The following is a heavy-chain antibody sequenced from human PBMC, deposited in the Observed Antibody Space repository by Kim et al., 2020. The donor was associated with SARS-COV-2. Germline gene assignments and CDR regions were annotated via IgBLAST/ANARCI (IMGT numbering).Heavy chain of an antibody. Sequence: GGSLRLSCAASGFTFSSYGMHWVRQAPGKGLEWVAVIWYDGSNKYYADSVKGRFTISRDNSKNTLYLQMNSLRAEDTAVYYCARDQSGYSSGWCDYWGQGTLVTVSS. CDR3: ARDQSGYSSGWCDY. CDR1: GFTFSSYG. D-gene: IGHD6-19*01. V-gene: IGHV3-33*01. J-gene: IGHJ4*02. CDR2: IWYDGSNK.